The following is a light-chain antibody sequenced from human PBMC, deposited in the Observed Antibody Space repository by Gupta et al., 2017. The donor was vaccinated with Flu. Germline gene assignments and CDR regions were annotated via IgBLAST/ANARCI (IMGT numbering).Light chain of an antibody. CDR3: SSHAGRVTWV. CDR2: DVT. Sequence: QSAPTQPRSVSGSPGQSVTISCPGSSNDVGGSNRVSWYQQRPGKAPKLIFYDVTERPSGVPDRFSGSKSGNTASLTISGLQADDEADYYCSSHAGRVTWVFGTGTTVTVL. CDR1: SNDVGGSNR. J-gene: IGLJ1*01. V-gene: IGLV2-11*01.